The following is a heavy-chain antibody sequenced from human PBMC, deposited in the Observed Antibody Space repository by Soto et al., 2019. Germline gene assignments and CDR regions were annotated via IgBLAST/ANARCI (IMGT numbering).Heavy chain of an antibody. CDR2: INPNSGGT. CDR3: ARVPYDFCSGSNWFDP. V-gene: IGHV1-2*04. D-gene: IGHD3-3*01. CDR1: GYTFTGYY. Sequence: QVQLVQSGAEVKKPGASVKVSCKASGYTFTGYYMHWVRQAPGQGLEWMGWINPNSGGTNYAQKFQGWVTMTRDTAISTAYMELSRLRSDDTAVYYCARVPYDFCSGSNWFDPWGQGTLVTVSS. J-gene: IGHJ5*02.